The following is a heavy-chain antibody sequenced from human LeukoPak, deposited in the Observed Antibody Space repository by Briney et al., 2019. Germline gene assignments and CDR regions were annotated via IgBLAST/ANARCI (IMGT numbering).Heavy chain of an antibody. D-gene: IGHD6-19*01. J-gene: IGHJ6*03. CDR1: GGSISSYY. V-gene: IGHV4-59*01. CDR3: ARDETYSSDWQSNHYYYYMDV. CDR2: IYYSGST. Sequence: SETLSLTCTVSGGSISSYYWSWIRQPPGKGLEWIGYIYYSGSTNYNPSLKSRVTISVDTSKNQFSLKLSSVTAADTAVYYCARDETYSSDWQSNHYYYYMDVWGKGTTVTVSS.